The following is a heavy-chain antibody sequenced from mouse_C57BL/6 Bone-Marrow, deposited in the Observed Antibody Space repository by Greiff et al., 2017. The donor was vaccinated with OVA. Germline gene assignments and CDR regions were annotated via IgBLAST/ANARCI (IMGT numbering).Heavy chain of an antibody. CDR2: IDPENGDT. Sequence: VQLQQSGAELVRPGASVKLSCTASGFTFKDDYMHWVKQRPEQGLEWIGWIDPENGDTEYASKFQGKATITAATSSNTAYLQLSSLTSEDTAVYYCTKGCQRRYFDVWGTGTTVTVSS. CDR3: TKGCQRRYFDV. CDR1: GFTFKDDY. V-gene: IGHV14-4*01. J-gene: IGHJ1*03.